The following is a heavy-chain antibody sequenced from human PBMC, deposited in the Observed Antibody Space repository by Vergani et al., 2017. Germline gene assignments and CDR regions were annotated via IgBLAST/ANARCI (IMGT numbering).Heavy chain of an antibody. J-gene: IGHJ4*02. CDR1: GFTFSSYE. CDR3: ERGVGSYSSSCYENFDY. D-gene: IGHD6-13*01. V-gene: IGHV3-48*03. Sequence: EVQLVESGGGLVQPGGSLRLSCAASGFTFSSYEMNWVRQAPGKGLEWVSYISSSGSTIYYADSVKGRFTISRDNAKNSLYLQMNSLRAEDTAVYYCERGVGSYSSSCYENFDYWGQGTLVTVSS. CDR2: ISSSGSTI.